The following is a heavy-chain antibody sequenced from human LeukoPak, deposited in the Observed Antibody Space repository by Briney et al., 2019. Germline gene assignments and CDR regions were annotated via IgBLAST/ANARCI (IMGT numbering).Heavy chain of an antibody. CDR2: XXXXXXXX. J-gene: IGHJ4*02. V-gene: IGHV1-46*01. CDR3: ATDNY. Sequence: ASVKVSCKASGYTFTSXYMHWVRQAPGQGLEWMGXXXXXXXXXXYXQKFXXXXXXXXXXSTXTVYMELSSLRSEDTAVYYCATDNYWGQGTLVTVSS. CDR1: GYTFTSXY.